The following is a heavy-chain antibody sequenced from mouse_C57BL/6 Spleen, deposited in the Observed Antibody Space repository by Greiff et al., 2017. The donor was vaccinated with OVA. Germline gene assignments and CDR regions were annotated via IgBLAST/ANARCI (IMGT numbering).Heavy chain of an antibody. CDR1: GFTFSDYG. V-gene: IGHV5-17*01. J-gene: IGHJ2*01. Sequence: EVQLQESGGGLVKPGGSLKLSCAASGFTFSDYGMHWVRQAPGKGLEWVAYISSGSSTIYYADTVKGRFTISRDNAKNTLFLQMTSLRSEDTAMYYCARTYYYGSSYPYFDYWGQGTTLTVSS. CDR3: ARTYYYGSSYPYFDY. CDR2: ISSGSSTI. D-gene: IGHD1-1*01.